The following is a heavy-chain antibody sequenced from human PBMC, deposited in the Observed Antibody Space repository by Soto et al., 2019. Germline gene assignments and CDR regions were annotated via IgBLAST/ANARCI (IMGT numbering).Heavy chain of an antibody. CDR3: ARAKGGWLIDYGMDV. CDR2: IWYDGSNK. CDR1: GFTFSSYG. V-gene: IGHV3-33*01. Sequence: QVQLVESGGGVVQPGRSLRLSCAASGFTFSSYGMHWVRQAPGKGLEWVAGIWYDGSNKYYADSVKGRFTISRDNSKNRLYLQMNSQRAEDTAVYYCARAKGGWLIDYGMDVWGQGTTVTVSS. J-gene: IGHJ6*02. D-gene: IGHD6-19*01.